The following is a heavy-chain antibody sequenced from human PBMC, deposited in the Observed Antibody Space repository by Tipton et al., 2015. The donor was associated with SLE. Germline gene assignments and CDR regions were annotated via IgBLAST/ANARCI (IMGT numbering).Heavy chain of an antibody. CDR2: ISSSSSYI. V-gene: IGHV3-21*03. Sequence: SLRLSCAASGFTFSSYSMNWVRQAPGKGLEWVSSISSSSSYIYYADSVKGRFTISRDNAKNSLYLQMNSLRAEDTAVYYCARDRGVSYYYCGRDVWGQGTTVTVSS. CDR1: GFTFSSYS. J-gene: IGHJ6*02. D-gene: IGHD3-10*01. CDR3: ARDRGVSYYYCGRDV.